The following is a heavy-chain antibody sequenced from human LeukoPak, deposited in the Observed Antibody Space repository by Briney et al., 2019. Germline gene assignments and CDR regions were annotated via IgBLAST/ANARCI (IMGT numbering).Heavy chain of an antibody. Sequence: GGSLRLSCAASAFTFSYYGMHWVRQAPGKGLEWVAVIWANGNDEYYADSVKGRFAISRDNSKNTVYLQMNSLRAEDTAVYYCARDPRLSQLLWGIYYYYYMDVWGKGTTVTVSS. V-gene: IGHV3-33*01. CDR1: AFTFSYYG. CDR3: ARDPRLSQLLWGIYYYYYMDV. J-gene: IGHJ6*03. D-gene: IGHD2-2*01. CDR2: IWANGNDE.